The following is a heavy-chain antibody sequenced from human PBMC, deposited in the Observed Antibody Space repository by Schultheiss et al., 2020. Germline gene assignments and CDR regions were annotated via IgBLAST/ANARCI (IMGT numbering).Heavy chain of an antibody. J-gene: IGHJ6*02. D-gene: IGHD3-22*01. CDR3: AREATMIVVVSYYYGMGV. Sequence: SVKVSCKASGGTFSSYAISWVRQAPGQGLEWMGGIIPIFGTANYAQKFQGRVTITADESTSTAYMELSSLRSEDTAVYYCAREATMIVVVSYYYGMGVWGQGTTVTVS. CDR1: GGTFSSYA. CDR2: IIPIFGTA. V-gene: IGHV1-69*13.